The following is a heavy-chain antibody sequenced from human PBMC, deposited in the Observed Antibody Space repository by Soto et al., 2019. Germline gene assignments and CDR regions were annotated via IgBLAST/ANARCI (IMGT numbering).Heavy chain of an antibody. CDR1: GSGFPFSHYR. V-gene: IGHV3-74*01. CDR3: ARYGSGTYYLYYGMDV. CDR2: INSDGSST. J-gene: IGHJ6*02. Sequence: GGSLRLSCAASGSGFPFSHYRMHWVGQAPGKGLVWVSRINSDGSSTGYADSVKGRFTITRDNAKNTLYLQMNSLRAEDTAVYYCARYGSGTYYLYYGMDVWGQGT. D-gene: IGHD6-19*01.